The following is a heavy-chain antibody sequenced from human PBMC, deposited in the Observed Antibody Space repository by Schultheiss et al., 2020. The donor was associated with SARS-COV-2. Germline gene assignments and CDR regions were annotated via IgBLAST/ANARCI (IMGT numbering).Heavy chain of an antibody. D-gene: IGHD2-21*02. CDR3: AREGIVVVTAIFFPTSLYGMDV. J-gene: IGHJ6*02. CDR2: IKQDGSEK. V-gene: IGHV3-7*01. CDR1: GFTFSSYG. Sequence: GGSLRLSCAASGFTFSSYGMHWVRQAPGKGLEWVANIKQDGSEKYYVDSVKGRFTISRDNAKNSLYLQMNSLRAEDTAVYYCAREGIVVVTAIFFPTSLYGMDVWGQGTTVTVSS.